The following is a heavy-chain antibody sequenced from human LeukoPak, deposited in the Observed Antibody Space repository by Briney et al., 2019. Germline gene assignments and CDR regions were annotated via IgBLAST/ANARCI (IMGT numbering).Heavy chain of an antibody. CDR2: IRQDGSDK. CDR1: GFTFSSYG. D-gene: IGHD2-15*01. CDR3: AKDPGSGIPDHFDY. J-gene: IGHJ4*02. V-gene: IGHV3-30*02. Sequence: PGGSLRLSCAASGFTFSSYGMHWVRQAPGKGLEWVAFIRQDGSDKYYVDSVKGRFTISRDNSMNTLYLQINSLTVEDTAVFYCAKDPGSGIPDHFDYWGQGTLVTVSS.